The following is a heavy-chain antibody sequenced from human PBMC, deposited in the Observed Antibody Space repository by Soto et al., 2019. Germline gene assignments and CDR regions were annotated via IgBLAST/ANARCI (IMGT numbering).Heavy chain of an antibody. V-gene: IGHV4-34*01. CDR3: ARGPSPPRSIAARRGWFDP. D-gene: IGHD6-6*01. Sequence: SETLSLTCAVYGGSFSGYYWSWIRQPPGKGLEWIGEINHSGSTNYNPSLKSRVTISVDTSKNQFSLKLSSVTAADTAVYYCARGPSPPRSIAARRGWFDPWGQGTLVTVSS. J-gene: IGHJ5*02. CDR1: GGSFSGYY. CDR2: INHSGST.